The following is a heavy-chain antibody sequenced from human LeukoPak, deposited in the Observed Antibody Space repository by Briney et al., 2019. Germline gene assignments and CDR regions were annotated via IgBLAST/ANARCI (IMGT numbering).Heavy chain of an antibody. V-gene: IGHV1-18*01. CDR1: GYTFTSFG. D-gene: IGHD3-22*01. Sequence: WASVKVSCKASGYTFTSFGISWVRQAPGQGLEWMGWINTYDGSTKYAQKLQDRVTMTTDTSTNTAYMELGSLSSDDAAVYYCARDIYYYDTTDPKIRSDYWGQGTLVTVSS. J-gene: IGHJ4*02. CDR2: INTYDGST. CDR3: ARDIYYYDTTDPKIRSDY.